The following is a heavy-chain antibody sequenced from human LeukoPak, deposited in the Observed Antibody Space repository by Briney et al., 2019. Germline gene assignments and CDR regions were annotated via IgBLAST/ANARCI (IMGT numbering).Heavy chain of an antibody. CDR3: AKDNTPYSSGWFDY. J-gene: IGHJ4*02. CDR2: ISGSGGST. Sequence: GGSLRLSCVASGFTFSNYAMSWVRQAPGKGLEWVSAISGSGGSTYYADSVKGRFTISRDNSKNTLYLQMNSLRAEDTAVYYCAKDNTPYSSGWFDYWGQGTLVTVSS. CDR1: GFTFSNYA. V-gene: IGHV3-23*01. D-gene: IGHD6-19*01.